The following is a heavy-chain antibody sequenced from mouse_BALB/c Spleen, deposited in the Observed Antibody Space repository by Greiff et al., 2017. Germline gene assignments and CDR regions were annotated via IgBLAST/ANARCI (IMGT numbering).Heavy chain of an antibody. Sequence: VKLMESGPGLVQPSQSLSITCTVSGFSLTSYGVHWVRQSPGKGLEWLGVIWSGGSTDYNAAFISRLSISKDNSKSHVFFKMNSLQANDTAIYYCARNVYDGYFYFDYWGQGTTLTVSS. J-gene: IGHJ2*01. D-gene: IGHD2-3*01. CDR1: GFSLTSYG. CDR2: IWSGGST. CDR3: ARNVYDGYFYFDY. V-gene: IGHV2-2*02.